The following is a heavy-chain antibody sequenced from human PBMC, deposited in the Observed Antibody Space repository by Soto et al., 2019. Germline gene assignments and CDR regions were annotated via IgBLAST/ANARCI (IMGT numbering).Heavy chain of an antibody. Sequence: GESLKISFKGSGYSFTSYWIGWVRQMPGKGLEWMGIIYPGDSDTRYSPSFQGQVTISADKSISTAYLQWSSLKASDTAMYYCARHSPPITGTPDYYYYGMDVWGQGTTVTVSS. CDR2: IYPGDSDT. CDR3: ARHSPPITGTPDYYYYGMDV. J-gene: IGHJ6*02. CDR1: GYSFTSYW. D-gene: IGHD1-7*01. V-gene: IGHV5-51*01.